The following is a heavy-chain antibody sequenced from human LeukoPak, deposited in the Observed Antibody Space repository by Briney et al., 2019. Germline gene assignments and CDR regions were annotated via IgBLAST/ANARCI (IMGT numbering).Heavy chain of an antibody. V-gene: IGHV3-7*01. Sequence: PGGSLRLSCAASGFTFSNSWMSWFRQAPGQRLEWVASIKDDGSDTYYLESVKGRFTISRDNAKTSLFLQIDGLRADDTAVFFCARHLSRGQNFDYWGQGTLVTVSS. CDR1: GFTFSNSW. CDR2: IKDDGSDT. J-gene: IGHJ4*02. CDR3: ARHLSRGQNFDY.